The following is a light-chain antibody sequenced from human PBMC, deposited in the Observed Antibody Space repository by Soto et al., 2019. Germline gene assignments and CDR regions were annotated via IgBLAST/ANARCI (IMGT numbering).Light chain of an antibody. Sequence: EIVLTQSPGTLSLSPGERATLSCRASQSVSNSYLAWYQQKPGQAPRLLIYGASSRATGIPDRFSGSGSGTDFTLTISRLESEDFAVYYCQQYGGSPPFTFGPGTKVDIK. CDR2: GAS. J-gene: IGKJ3*01. CDR1: QSVSNSY. CDR3: QQYGGSPPFT. V-gene: IGKV3-20*01.